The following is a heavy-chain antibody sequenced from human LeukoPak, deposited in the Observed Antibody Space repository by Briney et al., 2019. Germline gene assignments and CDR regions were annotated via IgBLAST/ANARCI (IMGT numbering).Heavy chain of an antibody. CDR1: GFTFSSYS. V-gene: IGHV3-21*01. J-gene: IGHJ5*02. CDR2: ISSSSSYI. Sequence: GGSLRLSCAASGFTFSSYSMNWVRQAPGKGLEWVSSISSSSSYIYYADSVKGRFTISRDNAKNSLYLQMNSLRAEDTAVYYCARGAPGYSSGWLWFDPWGQGTLVTVSS. D-gene: IGHD6-19*01. CDR3: ARGAPGYSSGWLWFDP.